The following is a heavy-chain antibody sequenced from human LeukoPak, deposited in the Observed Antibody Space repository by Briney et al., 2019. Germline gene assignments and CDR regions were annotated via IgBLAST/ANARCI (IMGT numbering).Heavy chain of an antibody. CDR3: ARDAGSSGYYGMDV. Sequence: GRSLGLSCAASGFTFSSYAMHWVRQAPGKGLEWVAVISYDGSNKYYADSVKGRFTISRDNSKNTLYLQMNSLRAEDTAVYYCARDAGSSGYYGMDVWGQGTTVTVSS. CDR2: ISYDGSNK. J-gene: IGHJ6*02. D-gene: IGHD3-22*01. V-gene: IGHV3-30-3*01. CDR1: GFTFSSYA.